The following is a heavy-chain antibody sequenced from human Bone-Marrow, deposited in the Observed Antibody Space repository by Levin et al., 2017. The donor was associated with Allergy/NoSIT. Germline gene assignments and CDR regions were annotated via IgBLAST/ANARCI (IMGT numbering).Heavy chain of an antibody. D-gene: IGHD3-10*01. V-gene: IGHV3-30*18. CDR3: AKSRITMVQGVEYYFDY. J-gene: IGHJ4*02. CDR2: ISYDAAYK. CDR1: GFPFKSYA. Sequence: GESLKISCAASGFPFKSYAIHWVRQTPGKGLEWVAGISYDAAYKYYAVSVKGRFTISRDNSKNTLYLQMNSLRADDTAVYYCAKSRITMVQGVEYYFDYWGQGTLITVSS.